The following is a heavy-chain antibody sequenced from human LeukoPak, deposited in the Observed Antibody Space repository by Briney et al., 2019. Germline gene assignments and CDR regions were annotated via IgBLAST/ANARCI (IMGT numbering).Heavy chain of an antibody. CDR1: GYTLTELS. J-gene: IGHJ4*02. CDR2: FDPEDGET. Sequence: ASVKVSCKVSGYTLTELSMHWVRQAPGKGLEWMGGFDPEDGETIYAQKFQGRVTMTEDTSTDTAYMELSSLRSEDTAVYYCATVVPASGYYYTALHGGDYWGQGTLVTVSS. V-gene: IGHV1-24*01. D-gene: IGHD3-22*01. CDR3: ATVVPASGYYYTALHGGDY.